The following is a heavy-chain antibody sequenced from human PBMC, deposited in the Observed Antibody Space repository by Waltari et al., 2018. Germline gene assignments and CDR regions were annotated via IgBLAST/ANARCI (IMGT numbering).Heavy chain of an antibody. CDR3: ARETRLWFRELYNWFDP. CDR2: INPNSGGT. CDR1: GYTFTGYY. D-gene: IGHD3-10*01. Sequence: QVQLVQSGAEVKKPGASVKVSCKASGYTFTGYYMHWVRQAPGQGLEWMGRINPNSGGTNYAQKFQGRGTMTRDTSISTAYMELSRLRSDDTAVYYSARETRLWFRELYNWFDPWGQGTLVTVSS. V-gene: IGHV1-2*06. J-gene: IGHJ5*02.